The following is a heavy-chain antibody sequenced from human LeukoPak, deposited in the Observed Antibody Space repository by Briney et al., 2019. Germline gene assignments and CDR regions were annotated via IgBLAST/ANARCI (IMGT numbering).Heavy chain of an antibody. Sequence: GGSLRLSRAASGFTFDDYTMHWVRQVPGKGLEWVSLISWDGGTTYYADSMKGRFTISRDNSKNSLYLQMNSLRTEDTALYYCAKAMTAAPYPDYWGQGTLVTVSS. CDR2: ISWDGGTT. CDR3: AKAMTAAPYPDY. D-gene: IGHD2-21*02. CDR1: GFTFDDYT. J-gene: IGHJ4*02. V-gene: IGHV3-43*01.